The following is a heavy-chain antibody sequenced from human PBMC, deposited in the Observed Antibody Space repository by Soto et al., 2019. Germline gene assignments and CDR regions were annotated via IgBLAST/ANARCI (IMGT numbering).Heavy chain of an antibody. CDR1: GYNFFSFG. J-gene: IGHJ4*02. CDR2: VSVPSGDT. D-gene: IGHD2-15*01. Sequence: ASVKVSCKASGYNFFSFGISWVRQAPGQGLEWVGWVSVPSGDTSSAQNFQGRVTVTTDTSTSTAYLGVGSLRSDDTAVYYCARTCRSGGSCYLEYWGEGTLVTVSS. V-gene: IGHV1-18*01. CDR3: ARTCRSGGSCYLEY.